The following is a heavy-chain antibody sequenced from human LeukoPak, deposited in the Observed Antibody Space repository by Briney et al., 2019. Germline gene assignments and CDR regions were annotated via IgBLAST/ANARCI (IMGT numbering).Heavy chain of an antibody. Sequence: GESLKISCKGSGYSFTSYWIGWVRQMPGKGLEWMGIIYPGDSDTRYSPSFQGQVTISADKSISTAYLQWSSLKASDTAMDYCGRHSTPSTHIWLGTDYWGQGTLVTVSS. V-gene: IGHV5-51*01. CDR1: GYSFTSYW. CDR3: GRHSTPSTHIWLGTDY. CDR2: IYPGDSDT. J-gene: IGHJ4*02. D-gene: IGHD3-10*01.